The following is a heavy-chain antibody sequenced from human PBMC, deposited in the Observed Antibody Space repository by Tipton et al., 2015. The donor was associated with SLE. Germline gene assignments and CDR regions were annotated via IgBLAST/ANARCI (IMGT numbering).Heavy chain of an antibody. J-gene: IGHJ4*02. V-gene: IGHV4-59*01. Sequence: TLSLTCAVSGGSISGYYWSWIRQPPGKELEWIGYIHYSGTTDYNPSLRSRVTMSIDTSRNQFSLNLNSVIPADTAMYYCARGRTPGPVDYWGQGTLVTVSS. CDR2: IHYSGTT. D-gene: IGHD2-15*01. CDR1: GGSISGYY. CDR3: ARGRTPGPVDY.